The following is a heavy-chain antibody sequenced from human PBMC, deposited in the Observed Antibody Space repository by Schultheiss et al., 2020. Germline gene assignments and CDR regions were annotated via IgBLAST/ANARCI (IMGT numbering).Heavy chain of an antibody. CDR2: INSDGSST. Sequence: GESLKISCAASGFTFSSYWMHWVRQAPGKGLVWVSRINSDGSSTSYADSVKGRFTISRDNAKNTLYLQMNSLRAEDTAVYYCARVGLTTVTFYYYYGMDVWGQGTTVTVSS. V-gene: IGHV3-74*01. CDR1: GFTFSSYW. CDR3: ARVGLTTVTFYYYYGMDV. D-gene: IGHD4-11*01. J-gene: IGHJ6*02.